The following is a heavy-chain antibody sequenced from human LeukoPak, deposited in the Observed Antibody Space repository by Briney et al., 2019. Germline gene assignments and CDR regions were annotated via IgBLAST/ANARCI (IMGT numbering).Heavy chain of an antibody. Sequence: GASVKVSCKASGYTFTSYYMHWVRQAPGQGLEWMGIINPSGGSTSYAQKFQGRVTMTRDMSTSTVYMELSSLRSEDTAVYYCARDPALGYCSSTSCYGFDYWGQGTLVTVSS. J-gene: IGHJ4*02. V-gene: IGHV1-46*01. CDR1: GYTFTSYY. CDR2: INPSGGST. CDR3: ARDPALGYCSSTSCYGFDY. D-gene: IGHD2-2*01.